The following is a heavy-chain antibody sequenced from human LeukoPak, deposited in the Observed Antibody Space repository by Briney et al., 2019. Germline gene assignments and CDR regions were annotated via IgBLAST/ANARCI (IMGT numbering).Heavy chain of an antibody. CDR1: GFTFSSYG. Sequence: GSLRLSCAASGFTFSSYGMHGVRQAPGKGLEWVAFIRYDGSNKYYADSVKGRFTISRDNPKNTLYLQMNSLRAEGTAVSYCAKDRSGYSYGYSDYWGQGTLVTVSS. CDR3: AKDRSGYSYGYSDY. J-gene: IGHJ4*02. D-gene: IGHD5-18*01. CDR2: IRYDGSNK. V-gene: IGHV3-30*02.